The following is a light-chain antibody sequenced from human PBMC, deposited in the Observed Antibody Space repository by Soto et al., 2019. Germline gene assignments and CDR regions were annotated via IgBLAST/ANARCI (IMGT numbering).Light chain of an antibody. J-gene: IGKJ3*01. CDR3: QKYDSSQFT. CDR1: QGISNY. V-gene: IGKV1-27*01. CDR2: DAS. Sequence: DIPMTQSPSSLSAFVGDRVTITCRASQGISNYLAWYQQKPGRVPNLLIYDASTLQSGVPSRFSGRGSGTDFTLTISILQPEDVATYYCQKYDSSQFTFGPGTKVEIK.